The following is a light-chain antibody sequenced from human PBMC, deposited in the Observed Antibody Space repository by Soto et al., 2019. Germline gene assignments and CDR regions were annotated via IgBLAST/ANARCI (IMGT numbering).Light chain of an antibody. CDR2: AAS. CDR3: QQLNSYPFT. J-gene: IGKJ4*01. CDR1: QGISSD. Sequence: DIKLTQSPSFLSASVGDRVTITCRASQGISSDLAWYQQKPGKAPKLLIYAASTMQSGVPSRFSGSGSGTEFALTISSLQPEDFATDYCQQLNSYPFTFGGGTKVEIK. V-gene: IGKV1-9*01.